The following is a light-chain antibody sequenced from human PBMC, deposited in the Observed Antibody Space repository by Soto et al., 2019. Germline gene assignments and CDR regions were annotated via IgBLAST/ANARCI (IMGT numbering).Light chain of an antibody. CDR1: QPVTSFY. V-gene: IGKV3-20*01. CDR2: GAS. CDR3: QQYGSSLVT. J-gene: IGKJ4*01. Sequence: EIVLTQSPGTLSLSPGDRATLSCRASQPVTSFYLDWYQQKPGQAPRLLIYGASTRATGIPDRFSGSGSGTDFTLTISRLEPEDFAVYYCQQYGSSLVTFGGGTKVDIK.